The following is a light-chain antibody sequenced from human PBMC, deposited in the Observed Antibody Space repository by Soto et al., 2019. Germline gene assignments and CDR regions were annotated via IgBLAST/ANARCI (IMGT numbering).Light chain of an antibody. Sequence: EIALTQSPGTLSLSPEERATLSCRASQSVSSSYLAWYQQKPGQAPRLLTYGASSRATGIPDRFSGSGSGTDFTLTISRLEPEDFAVYYCQQYGSSPLTFGGGTKVEIK. V-gene: IGKV3-20*01. J-gene: IGKJ4*01. CDR3: QQYGSSPLT. CDR2: GAS. CDR1: QSVSSSY.